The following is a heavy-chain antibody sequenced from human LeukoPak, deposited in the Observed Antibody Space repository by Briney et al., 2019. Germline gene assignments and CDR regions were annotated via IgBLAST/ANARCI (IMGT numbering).Heavy chain of an antibody. Sequence: PGGSLRLSCAASGITFSTSAMHWVRQAPGKGLEWVSGIVGSGDKTFYADSVKGRFTITRDNAKNTLYLQMNSLRADDTAIYYCAKEGFNWNEFFFDYWGQGTLVTVSS. J-gene: IGHJ4*02. D-gene: IGHD1-20*01. V-gene: IGHV3-23*01. CDR3: AKEGFNWNEFFFDY. CDR1: GITFSTSA. CDR2: IVGSGDKT.